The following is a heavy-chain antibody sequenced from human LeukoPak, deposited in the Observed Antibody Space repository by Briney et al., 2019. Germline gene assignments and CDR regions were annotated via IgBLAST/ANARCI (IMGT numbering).Heavy chain of an antibody. CDR2: ISGSGGST. J-gene: IGHJ3*02. D-gene: IGHD5-18*01. Sequence: PGGSLRLSRAASGFTFSSYAMSWVRPPPGKGLEWASAISGSGGSTYYADSVKGRFTISRDNSKNTLYLQMNSLRAEDTAVYYCAKDGDTAMVTMAFDIWGQGTMVTVSS. V-gene: IGHV3-23*01. CDR1: GFTFSSYA. CDR3: AKDGDTAMVTMAFDI.